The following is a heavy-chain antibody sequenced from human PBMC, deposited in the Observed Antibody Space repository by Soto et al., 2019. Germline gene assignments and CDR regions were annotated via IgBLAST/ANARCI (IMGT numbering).Heavy chain of an antibody. D-gene: IGHD5-18*01. CDR3: ARVSHSYGFGDFDY. J-gene: IGHJ4*02. Sequence: GGSLRLSCAASGFTFSSYWMSWVRQAPGKGLEWVANIKQDGSEKYYEDSVKGRFTISRDNAKNSLYLQMNSLRAEDTAVYYCARVSHSYGFGDFDYWGQGTLVTVSS. CDR2: IKQDGSEK. CDR1: GFTFSSYW. V-gene: IGHV3-7*01.